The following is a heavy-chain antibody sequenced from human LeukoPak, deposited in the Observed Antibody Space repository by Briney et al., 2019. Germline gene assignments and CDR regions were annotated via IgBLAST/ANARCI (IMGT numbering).Heavy chain of an antibody. D-gene: IGHD3-3*01. CDR2: ISGSGSSV. CDR3: ARDGGLEGDALDI. Sequence: GGSLKLSCAASGFTFINYEMNRVRQAPGKGLEWVSYISGSGSSVLYADSVKGRFTISRDNAKNSLWLQMNSLRDEDTAVYYCARDGGLEGDALDIWGQGTMVIVSS. J-gene: IGHJ3*02. V-gene: IGHV3-48*03. CDR1: GFTFINYE.